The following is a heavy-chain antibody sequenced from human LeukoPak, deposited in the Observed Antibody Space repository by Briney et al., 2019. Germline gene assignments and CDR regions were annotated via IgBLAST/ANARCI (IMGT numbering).Heavy chain of an antibody. D-gene: IGHD2-2*01. V-gene: IGHV1-24*01. CDR1: GYTLTELS. Sequence: ASVKVSCKVSGYTLTELSMHWVRQAPGKGLEWMGGFDPGDGETIYAQKFQGRVTMTEDTSTDTAYMELSSLRSEDTAVYYCATVVVPASSHKGALAGMDVWGQGTTVTVSS. J-gene: IGHJ6*02. CDR2: FDPGDGET. CDR3: ATVVVPASSHKGALAGMDV.